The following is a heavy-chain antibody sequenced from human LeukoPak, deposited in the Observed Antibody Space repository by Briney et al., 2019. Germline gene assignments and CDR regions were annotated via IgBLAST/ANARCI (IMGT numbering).Heavy chain of an antibody. CDR3: TRIGIGIIGRDPVDY. Sequence: GGSLRLSCAASGFTFRDYAMSWVRLAPGKGLQWVGFIRSKTYGGAADYGASVKGRFTIYRDDSQSIAYLLMNRLEIEDTAVYYCTRIGIGIIGRDPVDYWGQGTLVTISS. CDR2: IRSKTYGGAA. D-gene: IGHD2-21*01. V-gene: IGHV3-49*04. CDR1: GFTFRDYA. J-gene: IGHJ4*02.